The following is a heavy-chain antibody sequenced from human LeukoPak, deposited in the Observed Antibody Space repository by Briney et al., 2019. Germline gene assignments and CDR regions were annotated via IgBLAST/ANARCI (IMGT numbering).Heavy chain of an antibody. V-gene: IGHV3-30*18. CDR1: GFTFRTFG. CDR2: ISYDGSSE. J-gene: IGHJ4*02. CDR3: AKDNTYDWDYIDH. Sequence: QPGGSLRLSCEASGFTFRTFGMHWVRQAPGKGLEWVATISYDGSSEYYADSTKGRFTISRDNSKTTLYLQMNSLRVADTAVYYCAKDNTYDWDYIDHWGRGILVTVSS. D-gene: IGHD3-16*01.